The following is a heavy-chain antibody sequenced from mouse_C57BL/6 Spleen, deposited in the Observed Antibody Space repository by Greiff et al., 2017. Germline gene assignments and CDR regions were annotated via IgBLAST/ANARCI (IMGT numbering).Heavy chain of an antibody. CDR2: ISSGSSTI. J-gene: IGHJ4*01. D-gene: IGHD2-4*01. CDR3: ARRYDYLYAMDY. V-gene: IGHV5-17*01. CDR1: GFTFSDYG. Sequence: EVKLVESGGGLVKPGGSLKLSCAASGFTFSDYGMHWVRQAPEKGLEWVAYISSGSSTIYYADPVKGRFPISRDNAKNTLFLQMTSLRSEDTSMYDCARRYDYLYAMDYWGQGTSVTVSS.